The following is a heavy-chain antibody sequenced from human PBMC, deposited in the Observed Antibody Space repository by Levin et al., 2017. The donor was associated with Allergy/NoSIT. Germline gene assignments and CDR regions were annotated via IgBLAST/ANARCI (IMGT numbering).Heavy chain of an antibody. Sequence: PGGSLRLSCRASGFNFTNAWMGWVRQAPGKGLEWIGRIKSKVDGGTADYAAPVKERFAISRVDSENTLYLQMNSLKAEDTAVYYCAKRGGTTVTTHALDIWGLGTMVTVSS. CDR1: GFNFTNAW. J-gene: IGHJ3*02. CDR3: AKRGGTTVTTHALDI. V-gene: IGHV3-15*01. D-gene: IGHD4-17*01. CDR2: IKSKVDGGTA.